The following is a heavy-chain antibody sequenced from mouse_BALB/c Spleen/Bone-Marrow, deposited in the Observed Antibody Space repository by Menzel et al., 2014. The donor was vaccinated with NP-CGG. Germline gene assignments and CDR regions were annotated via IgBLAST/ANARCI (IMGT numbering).Heavy chain of an antibody. V-gene: IGHV14-3*02. CDR2: IDPANGNT. CDR3: AIFDY. CDR1: HINIHHTY. J-gene: IGHJ2*01. Sequence: VQLQQTGQMLASPEDSVTLSCTAYHINIHHTYMHWANPMPAQCLEWIGRIDPANGNTKYYPKFQGEATITADTSSNTAYLQLSSLTSEDTAVQYSAIFDY.